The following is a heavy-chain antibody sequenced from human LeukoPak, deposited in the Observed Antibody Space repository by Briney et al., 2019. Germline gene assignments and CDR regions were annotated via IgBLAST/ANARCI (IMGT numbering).Heavy chain of an antibody. CDR2: ISTYNGNT. CDR3: ARVGLDATPFDF. J-gene: IGHJ4*02. D-gene: IGHD3/OR15-3a*01. V-gene: IGHV1-18*01. CDR1: GYTFTSYG. Sequence: ASVKVSCKASGYTFTSYGIAWVRRAPGQGLEWMGWISTYNGNTNFAQKLQGRVTLTTDTSTSTTYMELRSLTSDDTAVYYCARVGLDATPFDFWGQGTLVSVSS.